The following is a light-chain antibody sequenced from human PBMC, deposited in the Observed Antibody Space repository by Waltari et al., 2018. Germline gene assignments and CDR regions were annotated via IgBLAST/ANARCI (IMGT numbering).Light chain of an antibody. J-gene: IGKJ1*01. CDR2: GAS. V-gene: IGKV1-5*01. CDR3: QQYNTYSRT. Sequence: DIQMTQSPSTLSASIGDRVTITCRASQSLGNWLAWYQQKPGKAPKLLIYGASSLESGVPSRFSGSGSGTEFTLTISSLQPDDFATYYCQQYNTYSRTFGQGTTVEVK. CDR1: QSLGNW.